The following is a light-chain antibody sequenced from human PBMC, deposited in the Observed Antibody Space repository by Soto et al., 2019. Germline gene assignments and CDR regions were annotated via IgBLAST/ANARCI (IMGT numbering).Light chain of an antibody. V-gene: IGKV1-5*03. CDR2: KAS. CDR3: QHYNSYSEA. Sequence: DIQITQSPSTLSGSVGDRVTITCRASQTISSWLAWYQQKPGKAPKLLIYKASTLKSGVPSRFSGSGSGTEFTLTISSLQPDAFANYYCQHYNSYSEAFGQGTKLDIK. J-gene: IGKJ1*01. CDR1: QTISSW.